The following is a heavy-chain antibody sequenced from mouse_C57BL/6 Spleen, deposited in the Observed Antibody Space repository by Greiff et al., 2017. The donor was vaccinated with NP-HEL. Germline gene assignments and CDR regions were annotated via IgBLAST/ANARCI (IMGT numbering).Heavy chain of an antibody. CDR3: VKGYFDY. V-gene: IGHV10-1*01. J-gene: IGHJ2*01. Sequence: EVMLVESGGGLVQPKGSLKLSCAASGFSFNTYAMTWVRQAPGQGLEWVARIRSKSNNYATYYADSVKDRFTISRDDSESMLYLQMNNLKTEDTAMYYCVKGYFDYWGQGTTLTVSS. CDR1: GFSFNTYA. CDR2: IRSKSNNYAT.